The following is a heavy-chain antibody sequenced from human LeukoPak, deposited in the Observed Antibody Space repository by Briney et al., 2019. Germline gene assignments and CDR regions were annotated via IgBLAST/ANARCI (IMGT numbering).Heavy chain of an antibody. CDR1: GYTFTGYY. Sequence: GASVKVSCKASGYTFTGYYMHWVRQAPGQGLEWMGWISAYNGNTNYAQKLQGRVTMTTDTSTSTAYMELRSLRSDDTAVYYCARVYGGNSGGGSYYYYYMDVWGKGTTVTISS. D-gene: IGHD4-23*01. CDR3: ARVYGGNSGGGSYYYYYMDV. CDR2: ISAYNGNT. V-gene: IGHV1-18*04. J-gene: IGHJ6*03.